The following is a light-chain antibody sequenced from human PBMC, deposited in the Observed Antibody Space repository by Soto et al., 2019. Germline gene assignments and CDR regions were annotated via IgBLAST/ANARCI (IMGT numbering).Light chain of an antibody. CDR2: DVN. CDR3: SSYRSSGTRL. Sequence: QSALTQPASVSGSPGQSIIISCTGTSSDIGGYDYVSWYQQHPGNAPKLIIYDVNFRHSGVSNRFSGSKSGTTASLTISGLQAEDEADYYCSSYRSSGTRLFGPGTKLTVL. J-gene: IGLJ1*01. V-gene: IGLV2-14*01. CDR1: SSDIGGYDY.